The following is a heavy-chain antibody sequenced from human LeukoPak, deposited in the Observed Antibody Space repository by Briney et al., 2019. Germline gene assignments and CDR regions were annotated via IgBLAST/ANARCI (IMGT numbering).Heavy chain of an antibody. CDR1: GYSISNGYH. CDR3: MREKCGRVTCPAARWFDP. V-gene: IGHV4-38-2*02. D-gene: IGHD2-21*01. CDR2: IYHSGNT. J-gene: IGHJ5*02. Sequence: SETLSLTCTVSGYSISNGYHWGWIRQPPGKGLEWIGSIYHSGNTYYNSSLKSRATISVDTSKNQFSLKLRSVTASDTAVYHCMREKCGRVTCPAARWFDPWGQGTLVTVSS.